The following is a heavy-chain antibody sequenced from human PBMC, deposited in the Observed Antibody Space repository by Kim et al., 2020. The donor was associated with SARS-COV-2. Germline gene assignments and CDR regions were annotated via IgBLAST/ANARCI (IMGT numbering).Heavy chain of an antibody. CDR2: IWYDGSNK. J-gene: IGHJ4*02. CDR1: GFTFSSYG. D-gene: IGHD3-10*01. CDR3: AKERGGDYYGSGSYFDY. V-gene: IGHV3-33*06. Sequence: GGSLRLSCAASGFTFSSYGMHWVRQAPGKGLEWVAVIWYDGSNKYYADSVKGRFTISRDNSKNTLYLQMNSLRAEDTAVYYCAKERGGDYYGSGSYFDYWGQGTLVTVSS.